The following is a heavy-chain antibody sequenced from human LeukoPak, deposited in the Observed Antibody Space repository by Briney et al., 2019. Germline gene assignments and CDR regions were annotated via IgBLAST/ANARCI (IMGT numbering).Heavy chain of an antibody. V-gene: IGHV1-2*02. CDR2: MNPNGGGT. CDR1: GYTFTDYY. J-gene: IGHJ4*02. D-gene: IGHD4-17*01. Sequence: ASVKVSCKASGYTFTDYYMHWMRRAPGQGPEWMGWMNPNGGGTNYAQKFQGRVTMTRDTSITTAYMELSSLRSDDTAVYYCARDLDYGDYLPDYWGQGTLVTVSS. CDR3: ARDLDYGDYLPDY.